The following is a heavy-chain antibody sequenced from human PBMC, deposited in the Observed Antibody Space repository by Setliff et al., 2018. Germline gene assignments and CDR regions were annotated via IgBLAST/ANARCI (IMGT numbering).Heavy chain of an antibody. V-gene: IGHV3-30*02. CDR2: IRYDGSSK. D-gene: IGHD3-22*01. Sequence: GGSLRLSCEASGFIFSSLWMSWVRQAPGKGLEWAAYIRYDGSSKYYADSVKGRFTISRDNSKNTLYLQMNSLRAEDTAVYYCAKGLKSSGPDWYFDYWGPGTLVTVSS. CDR1: GFIFSSLW. J-gene: IGHJ4*02. CDR3: AKGLKSSGPDWYFDY.